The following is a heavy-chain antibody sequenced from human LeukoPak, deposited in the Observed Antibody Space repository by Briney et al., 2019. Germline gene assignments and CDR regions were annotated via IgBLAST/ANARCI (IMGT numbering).Heavy chain of an antibody. V-gene: IGHV2-5*02. CDR2: IFWDDDK. CDR3: ARSRFYCSGGNCYSDY. D-gene: IGHD2-15*01. Sequence: SGPTLVNPTQTLTLTCTFSGFSLSTSGVGVGWIRQPPGKALEWLALIFWDDDKRYSPSLKSRLTITKDTSKNQVVLTMTNMDPVDTATYYCARSRFYCSGGNCYSDYWGQGALVTVSS. CDR1: GFSLSTSGVG. J-gene: IGHJ4*02.